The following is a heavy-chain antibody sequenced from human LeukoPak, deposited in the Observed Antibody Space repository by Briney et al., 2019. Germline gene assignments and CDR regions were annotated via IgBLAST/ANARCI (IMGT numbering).Heavy chain of an antibody. D-gene: IGHD6-13*01. Sequence: PSETLSLTCTVSGGSISSDYWSWIRPPPGKGLEWIGYIYYSGSTNYNPSLKSRVTISVDTSKNQFSLKLSSVTAADTAVYYCARVRPWYSSSWYYFDYWGQGTLVTVSS. CDR2: IYYSGST. J-gene: IGHJ4*02. CDR1: GGSISSDY. V-gene: IGHV4-59*01. CDR3: ARVRPWYSSSWYYFDY.